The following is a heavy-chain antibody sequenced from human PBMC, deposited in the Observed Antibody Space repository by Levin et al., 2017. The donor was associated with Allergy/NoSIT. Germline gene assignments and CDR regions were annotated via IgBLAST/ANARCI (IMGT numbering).Heavy chain of an antibody. CDR3: VAVVIPAATDAFDI. Sequence: ASVKVSCKVSGYTLTQLSMHWVRQAPGKGLEWMGGFDPEDGETIYAQKIQGRVTMTEDTSTDTAYMEMSSLRSEDTTMYYCVAVVIPAATDAFDIWGQGTMVTVSS. J-gene: IGHJ3*02. CDR2: FDPEDGET. V-gene: IGHV1-24*01. D-gene: IGHD2-15*01. CDR1: GYTLTQLS.